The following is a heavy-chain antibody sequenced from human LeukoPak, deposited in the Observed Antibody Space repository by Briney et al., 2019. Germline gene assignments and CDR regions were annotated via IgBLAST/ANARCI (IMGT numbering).Heavy chain of an antibody. J-gene: IGHJ6*02. V-gene: IGHV4-4*07. CDR2: MYSGGST. CDR3: ATGRDADSARGYYDMDV. CDR1: GRSFTGYY. Sequence: SETLSLTCTVSGRSFTGYYWTWIRRPAGKGLEWIGRMYSGGSTNYNPPLKSRVTMTAGTSKNQFSLKLSSVTAADTAVYYCATGRDADSARGYYDMDVWGQGTTVTVSS. D-gene: IGHD5-24*01.